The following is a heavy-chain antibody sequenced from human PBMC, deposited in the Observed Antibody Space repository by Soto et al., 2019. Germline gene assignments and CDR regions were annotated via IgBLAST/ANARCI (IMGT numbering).Heavy chain of an antibody. V-gene: IGHV1-18*01. Sequence: ASVKVSCKASGYTFTSYGISWVRQAPGQGLEWMGWISAYNGNTNYAQKLQGRVTMTTDTSTSTAYMELRSLRSDDTAVYYCARGPSSSYYDILTGYSDYWGQGTLVTVSS. J-gene: IGHJ4*02. CDR1: GYTFTSYG. CDR2: ISAYNGNT. CDR3: ARGPSSSYYDILTGYSDY. D-gene: IGHD3-9*01.